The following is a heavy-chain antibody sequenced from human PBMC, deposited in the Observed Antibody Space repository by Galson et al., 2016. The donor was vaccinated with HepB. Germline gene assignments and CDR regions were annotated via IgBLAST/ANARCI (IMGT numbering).Heavy chain of an antibody. V-gene: IGHV3-30*18. CDR2: ISYDGSNK. Sequence: SLRLSCAASGFTFSSYGMHWVRQAPGKGLEWVAFISYDGSNKKYADSVWGRFTISRDNSKKTLYLQMNSLRAEDTAVYYCAKDGRIYCSSASCHDHFHYWGQGTLVTVSS. CDR3: AKDGRIYCSSASCHDHFHY. D-gene: IGHD2-2*01. CDR1: GFTFSSYG. J-gene: IGHJ4*02.